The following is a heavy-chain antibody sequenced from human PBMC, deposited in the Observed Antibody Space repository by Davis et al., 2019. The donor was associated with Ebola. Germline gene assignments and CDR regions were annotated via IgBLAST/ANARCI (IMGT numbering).Heavy chain of an antibody. Sequence: PSETLSLTCAVYGGSFSGYYWSWIRQPPGKGLEWIGEINHSGSTNYNPSLKSRVTISVDTSKNQFSLKLSSVTAADTAVYYCARVGYDFWSGSSGPYFDYWGQGTLVTVSS. CDR3: ARVGYDFWSGSSGPYFDY. V-gene: IGHV4-34*01. CDR2: INHSGST. D-gene: IGHD3-3*01. J-gene: IGHJ4*02. CDR1: GGSFSGYY.